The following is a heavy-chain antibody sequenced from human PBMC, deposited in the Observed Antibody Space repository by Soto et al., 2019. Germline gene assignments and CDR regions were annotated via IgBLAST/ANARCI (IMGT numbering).Heavy chain of an antibody. V-gene: IGHV1-46*01. CDR2: VNPSGGHT. CDR1: GDTFTDYY. J-gene: IGHJ4*02. CDR3: GRGGHVVVVTAALDY. Sequence: QVQLMQSGAEVKKPGASVKVSCKASGDTFTDYYIHWVRQAPGQGLEWMGTVNPSGGHTTYAQHFLCRVTMTRDTSTSTLYMKLTSLTSDDTAIYYCGRGGHVVVVTAALDYWGQGTMVTVSS. D-gene: IGHD2-21*02.